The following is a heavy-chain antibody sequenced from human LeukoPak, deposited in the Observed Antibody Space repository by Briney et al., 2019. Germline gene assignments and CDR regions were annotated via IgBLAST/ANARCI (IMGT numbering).Heavy chain of an antibody. CDR2: IWYDGSKE. CDR3: ARLTGWSAIDY. D-gene: IGHD6-19*01. Sequence: GGSLRLSCAASGFTFSSNGMHWVRQAPGKGLEWVAIIWYDGSKEYYADSVKGRFTISRDNSMNTLNLQMNSLRAEDTAVYYCARLTGWSAIDYWGQGTQVTVSS. J-gene: IGHJ4*02. V-gene: IGHV3-33*01. CDR1: GFTFSSNG.